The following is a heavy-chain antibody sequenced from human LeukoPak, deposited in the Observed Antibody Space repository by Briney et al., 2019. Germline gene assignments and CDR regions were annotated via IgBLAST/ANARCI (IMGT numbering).Heavy chain of an antibody. CDR1: GGSISSGGYY. Sequence: PSQTLSLTCTVSGGSISSGGYYWSWIRQHPGKGLEWIGYIYYSGSTYYNPSLKSRVTISVDTSKNQFSLKLSSVTAADTAVYYCARVPYYYDSSGYYFAFDIWGQGTMVTVSS. V-gene: IGHV4-31*03. D-gene: IGHD3-22*01. CDR2: IYYSGST. J-gene: IGHJ3*02. CDR3: ARVPYYYDSSGYYFAFDI.